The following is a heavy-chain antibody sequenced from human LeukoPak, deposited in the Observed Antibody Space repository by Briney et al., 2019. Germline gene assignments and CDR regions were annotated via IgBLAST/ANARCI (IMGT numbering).Heavy chain of an antibody. CDR3: ARVGIAVAGRKRRAFDI. CDR2: INHSGST. CDR1: DGPFSGFY. Sequence: PSETLSLTCAIYDGPFSGFYWSWIRQPPGKGLEWIGEINHSGSTNYNPSLKSRVTISVDTSKNQFSLKLSSVTAADTAVYYCARVGIAVAGRKRRAFDIWGQGTMVTVSS. V-gene: IGHV4-34*01. D-gene: IGHD6-19*01. J-gene: IGHJ3*02.